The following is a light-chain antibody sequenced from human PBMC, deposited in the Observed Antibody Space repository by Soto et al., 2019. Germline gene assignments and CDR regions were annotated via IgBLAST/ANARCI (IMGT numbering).Light chain of an antibody. Sequence: EIVLTQSPATLSLSPGERATLSCRASQSVSSYLAWYQQKPGQAPRLLIYDASSRPTGIPARFSGSGSGTDFTLTISRLESEDFAVYYCQQRSNWPLTFGGGTKVEIK. V-gene: IGKV3-11*01. CDR3: QQRSNWPLT. CDR2: DAS. J-gene: IGKJ4*01. CDR1: QSVSSY.